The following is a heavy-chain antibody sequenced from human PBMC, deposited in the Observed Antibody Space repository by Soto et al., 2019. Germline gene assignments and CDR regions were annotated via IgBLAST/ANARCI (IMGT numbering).Heavy chain of an antibody. CDR2: IYYTGST. CDR1: GGSIKTGGYY. CDR3: AKDPSPQPTTVVTPGWFDP. Sequence: QVQLQESGPGLVEPSQTLSLTCTVSGGSIKTGGYYWSWIRQHPGKGLEWLGYIYYTGSTYYNPSLKNRLTMSVDMSENQFSLKLTSLTAADTAVYYCAKDPSPQPTTVVTPGWFDPWGQGTLVTVSS. J-gene: IGHJ5*02. D-gene: IGHD2-21*02. V-gene: IGHV4-31*03.